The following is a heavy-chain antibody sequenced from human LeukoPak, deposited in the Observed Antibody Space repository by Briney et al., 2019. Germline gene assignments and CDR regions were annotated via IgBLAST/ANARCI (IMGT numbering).Heavy chain of an antibody. CDR1: GYTFTSYD. CDR3: ARASSIAARRRPNLGY. V-gene: IGHV1-8*01. J-gene: IGHJ4*02. Sequence: ASVKVSCKASGYTFTSYDINWVRQATGQGLEWMGWMNPNSGNTGYAQKFQGRVTMTRNTSISTAHMELSSLRSEDTAVYYCARASSIAARRRPNLGYWGQGTLVTVSS. D-gene: IGHD6-6*01. CDR2: MNPNSGNT.